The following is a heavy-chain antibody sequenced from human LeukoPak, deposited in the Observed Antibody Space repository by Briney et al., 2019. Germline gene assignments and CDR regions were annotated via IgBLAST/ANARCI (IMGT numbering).Heavy chain of an antibody. D-gene: IGHD3-10*01. CDR2: ISDSEGST. J-gene: IGHJ4*02. CDR1: GFTFSSYA. V-gene: IGHV3-23*01. CDR3: AKGGTYYYGSGSDY. Sequence: PGGSLRLSCAASGFTFSSYAMSWVRQAPGKGLEWVSAISDSEGSTYYADSVKGRFTISRDNSKNTLYLQMNSLRAEDTAVYYCAKGGTYYYGSGSDYWGQGTLVTISS.